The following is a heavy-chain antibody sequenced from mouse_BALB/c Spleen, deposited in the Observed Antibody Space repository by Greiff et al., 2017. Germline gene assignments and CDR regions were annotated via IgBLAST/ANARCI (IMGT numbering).Heavy chain of an antibody. V-gene: IGHV1-15*01. J-gene: IGHJ3*01. CDR3: TREGTFAY. D-gene: IGHD3-3*01. CDR1: GYTFTDYE. Sequence: VQLQESGAELVRPGASVTLSCKASGYTFTDYEMHWVKQTPVHGLEWIGAIDPETGGTAYNQKFKGKATLTADKSSSTAYMELRSLTSEDSAVYYCTREGTFAYWGQGTLVTVSA. CDR2: IDPETGGT.